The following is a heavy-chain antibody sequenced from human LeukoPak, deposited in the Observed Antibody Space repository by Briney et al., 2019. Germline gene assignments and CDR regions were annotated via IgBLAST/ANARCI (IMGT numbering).Heavy chain of an antibody. D-gene: IGHD2-15*01. CDR2: INPNSGGT. V-gene: IGHV1-2*02. CDR3: ARVREKCSGGSCYSGGNDAFDI. J-gene: IGHJ3*02. CDR1: GYTFIGYY. Sequence: ASVKVSCKTSGYTFIGYYMHWVRQAPGQGLEWMGWINPNSGGTNYAQKFQGRVTMTRDTSISTAYMELSRLRSDDTAVYYCARVREKCSGGSCYSGGNDAFDIWGQGTMVTVSS.